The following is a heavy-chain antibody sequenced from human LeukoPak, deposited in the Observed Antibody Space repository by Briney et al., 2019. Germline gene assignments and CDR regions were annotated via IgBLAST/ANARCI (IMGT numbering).Heavy chain of an antibody. CDR2: IYSGSSST. Sequence: GGSLRLSCAASGFTVSSNYMSWVRQAPGKGLEWVSVIYSGSSSTYYTDSVKGRFTISRHNSKNTLYLQMNSLRAEDTAVYYCARDGGFGLFDSWGQGTRVTVSS. J-gene: IGHJ4*02. CDR3: ARDGGFGLFDS. CDR1: GFTVSSNY. D-gene: IGHD4-23*01. V-gene: IGHV3-53*04.